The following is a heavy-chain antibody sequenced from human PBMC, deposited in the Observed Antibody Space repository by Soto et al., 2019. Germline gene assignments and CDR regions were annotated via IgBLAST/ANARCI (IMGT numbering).Heavy chain of an antibody. CDR2: ISYDGSNK. D-gene: IGHD6-19*01. CDR1: GFTFSSYG. V-gene: IGHV3-30*18. J-gene: IGHJ5*02. CDR3: AKDHTAVAGAEGYNWFDP. Sequence: QVQLVESGGGVVQPGRSLRLSCAASGFTFSSYGMHWVRQAPGKGLEWVAVISYDGSNKYYADSVKGRFTISRDNSKNTLYLQMNSLRAEDTAVYYCAKDHTAVAGAEGYNWFDPWGQGTLVTVSS.